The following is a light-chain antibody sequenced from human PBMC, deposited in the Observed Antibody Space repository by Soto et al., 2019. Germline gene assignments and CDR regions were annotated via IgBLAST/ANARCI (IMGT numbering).Light chain of an antibody. CDR2: EDS. CDR3: CSYAGSSTYV. J-gene: IGLJ1*01. Sequence: QSVLTQPASVSGSPGQSITISCTGTSSVFGSYNLVSWYQQHPGKAPKHMIYEDSKRPSGVSNRFSGSKSGNTASLTISGLQAEDDADYYCCSYAGSSTYVFGTGTKVTVL. V-gene: IGLV2-23*01. CDR1: SSVFGSYNL.